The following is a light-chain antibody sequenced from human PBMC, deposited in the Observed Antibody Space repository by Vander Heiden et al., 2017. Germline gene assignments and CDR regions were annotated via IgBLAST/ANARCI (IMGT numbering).Light chain of an antibody. J-gene: IGLJ2*01. V-gene: IGLV2-14*03. CDR3: SSYTSGSSPDVL. CDR2: DVS. Sequence: QSALTQPASVSGSPGQSITISCTGTNSDVGASEYVSWYQHHPGKAPNLIIYDVSYRPSGVSNRFSGSKSGNTASLTISGLQADDESDYFCSSYTSGSSPDVLFGGGTKLTVL. CDR1: NSDVGASEY.